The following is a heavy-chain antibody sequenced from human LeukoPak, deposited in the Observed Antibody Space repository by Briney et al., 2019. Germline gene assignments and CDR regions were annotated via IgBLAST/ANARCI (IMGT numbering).Heavy chain of an antibody. V-gene: IGHV4-34*01. Sequence: SETLSLTCAVYDGSFSGYYWSWIRQPPGKGLEWIGEINHSGSTNYNPSLKSRVTISVDTSKNQFSLKLSSVTAADTAVYYCARGNCTNGVCYLSHWFDPWGQGTLVTVSS. D-gene: IGHD2-8*01. CDR1: DGSFSGYY. CDR2: INHSGST. CDR3: ARGNCTNGVCYLSHWFDP. J-gene: IGHJ5*02.